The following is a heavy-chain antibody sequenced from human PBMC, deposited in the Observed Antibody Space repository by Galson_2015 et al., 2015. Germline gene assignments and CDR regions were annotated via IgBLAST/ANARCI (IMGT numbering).Heavy chain of an antibody. CDR2: ISAYNGNT. V-gene: IGHV1-18*04. CDR1: GYTFTSYG. D-gene: IGHD3-22*01. J-gene: IGHJ4*02. CDR3: ARDRLYYYDSSGKRFDY. Sequence: SVKVSCKASGYTFTSYGISWVRQAPGQGLEWMGWISAYNGNTNYAQKLQGRVTMTTDTSTSTAYMELRSLRSDDTAVYYCARDRLYYYDSSGKRFDYWGQGTLVTVSS.